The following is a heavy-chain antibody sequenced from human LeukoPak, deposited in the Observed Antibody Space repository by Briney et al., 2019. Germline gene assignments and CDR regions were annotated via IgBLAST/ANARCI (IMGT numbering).Heavy chain of an antibody. CDR2: INPNSGGT. CDR1: GGTFSSYA. Sequence: GASVKVSCKASGGTFSSYAISWVRQAPGQGLEWMGWINPNSGGTNYAQKFQGRVTMTRDTSISTAYMELSRLRSDDTALYYCAKNRWGSVATPDSWGQGTLVTVSS. V-gene: IGHV1-2*02. D-gene: IGHD5-12*01. CDR3: AKNRWGSVATPDS. J-gene: IGHJ4*02.